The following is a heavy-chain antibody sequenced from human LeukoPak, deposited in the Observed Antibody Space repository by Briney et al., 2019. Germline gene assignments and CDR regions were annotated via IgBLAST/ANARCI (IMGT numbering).Heavy chain of an antibody. CDR1: GLTFSHYG. CDR3: AKDAQRGFDYSNSLEY. D-gene: IGHD4-11*01. CDR2: IWNDGSNN. J-gene: IGHJ4*02. Sequence: PERSLRLSCAASGLTFSHYGMHWVRQAPGKGLEWVAVIWNDGSNNYYADSVKGRFTISRDNSKNTLYLQMNSLRAEDTAVYYCAKDAQRGFDYSNSLEYWGQGTLVTVSS. V-gene: IGHV3-33*06.